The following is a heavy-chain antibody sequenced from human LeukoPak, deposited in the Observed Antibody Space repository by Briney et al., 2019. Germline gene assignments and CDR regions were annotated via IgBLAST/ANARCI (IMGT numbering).Heavy chain of an antibody. CDR2: INHSGST. CDR3: ARDPTYYDFWSGYYAGRLFDY. J-gene: IGHJ4*02. V-gene: IGHV4-34*01. Sequence: SETLSLTCAVYGGSFSGYYWSWIRQPPGKGLEWIGEINHSGSTNYNPSLKSRVTISVDTSKNQFSLKLSSVTAADTAVYYCARDPTYYDFWSGYYAGRLFDYWGQGTLVTVSS. CDR1: GGSFSGYY. D-gene: IGHD3-3*01.